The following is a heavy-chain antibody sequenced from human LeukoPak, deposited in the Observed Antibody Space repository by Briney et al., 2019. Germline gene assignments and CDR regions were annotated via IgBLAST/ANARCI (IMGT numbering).Heavy chain of an antibody. J-gene: IGHJ4*02. CDR2: IYYSGSN. CDR3: ARHLLRGGLFDY. Sequence: SETLSLTCTVSGGSISSYYWSWIRQPPGKGLEWIGYIYYSGSNNYNPSLKSRVTISVDTSKNHFSLKLSSVTAADTAVYYCARHLLRGGLFDYWGQGTLVTVSS. CDR1: GGSISSYY. V-gene: IGHV4-59*08. D-gene: IGHD3-16*01.